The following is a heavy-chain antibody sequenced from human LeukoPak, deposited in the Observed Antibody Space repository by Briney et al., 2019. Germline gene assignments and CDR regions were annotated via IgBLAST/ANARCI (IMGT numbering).Heavy chain of an antibody. CDR1: GFTFSTYW. Sequence: GGSLRLSCAASGFTFSTYWMPWVRQAPGKGLVWVSRINSDGSTINYADSMKGRFTISRDNAKHTLYLQMNSLRVEDTAVYYCAREEAPAEGDDAFDIWGQGTMVTVSS. V-gene: IGHV3-74*01. D-gene: IGHD3-16*01. CDR3: AREEAPAEGDDAFDI. CDR2: INSDGSTI. J-gene: IGHJ3*02.